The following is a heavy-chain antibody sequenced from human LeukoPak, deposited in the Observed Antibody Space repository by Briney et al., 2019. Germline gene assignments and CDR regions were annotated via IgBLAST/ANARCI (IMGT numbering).Heavy chain of an antibody. J-gene: IGHJ4*02. V-gene: IGHV3-23*01. D-gene: IGHD6-19*01. CDR2: ISGSGGST. CDR3: AKTAAVAGIY. Sequence: GGSLRPSCAAYGFTFSSYAMSWVRQAPGKGLEWVSAISGSGGSTYYADSVKGRFTISRDNSKNTLYLQMNSLRAEDSAVYYCAKTAAVAGIYWGQGTLVTVSS. CDR1: GFTFSSYA.